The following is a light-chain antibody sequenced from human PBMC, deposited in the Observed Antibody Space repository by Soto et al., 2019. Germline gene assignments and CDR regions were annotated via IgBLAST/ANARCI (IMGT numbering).Light chain of an antibody. J-gene: IGLJ1*01. CDR2: QGI. CDR3: CSYAGSSTYV. Sequence: QSALTQPASVSGSPGQSITISCTGTSSDVGIYNLVSWYQQHPGKAPQLIIYQGIKRPSGVSNRFSGSKSGNTASLTISGLQADDEADYFCCSYAGSSTYVFGPGTKVTVL. CDR1: SSDVGIYNL. V-gene: IGLV2-23*01.